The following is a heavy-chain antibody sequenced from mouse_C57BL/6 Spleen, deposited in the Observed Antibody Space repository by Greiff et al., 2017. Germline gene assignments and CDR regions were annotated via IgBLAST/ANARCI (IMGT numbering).Heavy chain of an antibody. CDR1: GYAFSSYW. Sequence: QVQLQQSGAELVKPGASVKISCKASGYAFSSYWMNWVKQRPGKGLEWIGQIYPGDGDTNYNGKFKGKATLTADKSSSTAYMQLSSLTSEDSAVYFCARGGSYYGNYGSYFDYWGQGTTLTVAS. V-gene: IGHV1-80*01. D-gene: IGHD2-1*01. CDR3: ARGGSYYGNYGSYFDY. J-gene: IGHJ2*01. CDR2: IYPGDGDT.